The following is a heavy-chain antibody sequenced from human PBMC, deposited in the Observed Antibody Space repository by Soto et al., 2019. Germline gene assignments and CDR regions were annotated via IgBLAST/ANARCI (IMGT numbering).Heavy chain of an antibody. CDR3: AREVVTTIPGYQYFDT. J-gene: IGHJ4*02. CDR2: IIPIFGSA. D-gene: IGHD2-21*02. Sequence: QVQLVQSGAEVKKPGSSVKVSCKASGGTFSNFAISWVRQAPGQGLEWMGGIIPIFGSANYAQKFQGRVTITADTSTSTAYMELSSLRSEDTALYYCAREVVTTIPGYQYFDTWGQGTLVTVSS. CDR1: GGTFSNFA. V-gene: IGHV1-69*06.